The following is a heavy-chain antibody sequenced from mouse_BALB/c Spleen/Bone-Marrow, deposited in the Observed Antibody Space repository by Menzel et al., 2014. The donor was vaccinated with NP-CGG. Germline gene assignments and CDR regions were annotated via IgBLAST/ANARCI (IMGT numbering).Heavy chain of an antibody. D-gene: IGHD1-2*01. CDR2: IRNKANGYTT. CDR1: GFTFTDYY. CDR3: ARDIGRLLFDY. V-gene: IGHV7-3*02. J-gene: IGHJ2*01. Sequence: VQLKEFGGGLVQPGGSLRLSCATSGFTFTDYYMSWVRQPPGKALEWLGFIRNKANGYTTEYSASVKGRFTISRDNSQSILYLQMNTLRAEDSATYYCARDIGRLLFDYWGQGTTLPVSS.